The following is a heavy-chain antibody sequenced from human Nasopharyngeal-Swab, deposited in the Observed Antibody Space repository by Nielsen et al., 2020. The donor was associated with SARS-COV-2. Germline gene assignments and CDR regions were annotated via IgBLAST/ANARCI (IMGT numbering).Heavy chain of an antibody. D-gene: IGHD2-21*02. J-gene: IGHJ3*02. CDR3: ATIVVVTAKEAFDI. V-gene: IGHV1-24*01. CDR2: FDPEDGET. Sequence: ASVKVSCKASGYTFTSYYMHWVRQAPGKGLEWMGGFDPEDGETIYAQKFQGRVTMTEDTSTDTAYMELSSLRSEDTAVYYCATIVVVTAKEAFDIWGQGTMVTVSS. CDR1: GYTFTSYY.